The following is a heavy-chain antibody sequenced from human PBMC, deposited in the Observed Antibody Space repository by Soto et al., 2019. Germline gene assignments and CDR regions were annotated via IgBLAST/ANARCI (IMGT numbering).Heavy chain of an antibody. D-gene: IGHD4-17*01. CDR1: GGSISSGGYS. CDR2: IYHIGST. CDR3: ARGGMTTVNTSHYQH. J-gene: IGHJ1*01. Sequence: QLQLQESGSGLVKPSQTLSLTCAVSGGSISSGGYSWSWIRLPPGKGLEWIGYIYHIGSTYYNPALKSRVSISVDMSTNQFCLKLSTVTAPNTAVYYCARGGMTTVNTSHYQHWGRRTLVT. V-gene: IGHV4-30-2*01.